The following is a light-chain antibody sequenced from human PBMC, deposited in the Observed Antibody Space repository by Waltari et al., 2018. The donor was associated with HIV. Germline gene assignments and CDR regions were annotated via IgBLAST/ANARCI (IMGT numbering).Light chain of an antibody. CDR1: TF. V-gene: IGLV3-1*01. Sequence: TFASWYQQRPGQSPVMVIFQDTERPSGIPERFSASNSGNSATLTISGTQTFDEADYFCQAWDNTTPIFGGGTKLTVL. CDR3: QAWDNTTPI. CDR2: QDT. J-gene: IGLJ2*01.